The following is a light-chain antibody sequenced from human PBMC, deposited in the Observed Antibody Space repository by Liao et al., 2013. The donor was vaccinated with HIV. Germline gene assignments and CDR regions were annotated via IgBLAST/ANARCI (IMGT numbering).Light chain of an antibody. J-gene: IGLJ1*01. CDR3: QTWDSRTYV. CDR2: QGN. V-gene: IGLV3-1*01. Sequence: SYKLTQPPSLSVSPGQTANITCSEDQLGDGYASWYQQKPGQSPVLVIFQGNRRPSGIPERFAGSNSGNTATLTISGTQTIDEADYYCQTWDSRTYVFGTGTKVTVL. CDR1: QLGDGY.